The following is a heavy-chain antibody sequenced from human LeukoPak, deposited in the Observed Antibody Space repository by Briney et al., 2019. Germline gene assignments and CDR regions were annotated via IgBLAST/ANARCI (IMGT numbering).Heavy chain of an antibody. CDR1: GFTFSSYA. D-gene: IGHD3-10*01. CDR3: GKDSNPSLHGSGSYAPNWFDP. V-gene: IGHV3-9*01. Sequence: TGGSLRLSCAASGFTFSSYAMSWVRQAPGKGLEWVSGISWNSGSIGYADSVKGRFTISRDNAKNSLYLQMNSLRAEDTALYYCGKDSNPSLHGSGSYAPNWFDPWGQGTLVTVSS. CDR2: ISWNSGSI. J-gene: IGHJ5*02.